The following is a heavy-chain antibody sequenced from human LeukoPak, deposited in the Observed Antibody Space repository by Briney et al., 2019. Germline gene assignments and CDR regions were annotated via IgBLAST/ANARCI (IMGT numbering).Heavy chain of an antibody. V-gene: IGHV1-69*13. CDR1: GGTFSSYA. J-gene: IGHJ3*02. CDR3: ARDGHSSGLDAFDI. CDR2: IIPIFGTA. D-gene: IGHD6-19*01. Sequence: ASVKVSCKASGGTFSSYAISWVRQAPGQGLEWMGGIIPIFGTANYAQKFQGRVTVTADESTSTAYMELSSLRSEDTAVYYCARDGHSSGLDAFDIWGQGTMVTVSS.